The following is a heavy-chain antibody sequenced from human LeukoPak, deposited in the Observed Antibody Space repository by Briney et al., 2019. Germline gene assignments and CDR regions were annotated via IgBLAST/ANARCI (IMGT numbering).Heavy chain of an antibody. V-gene: IGHV3-23*01. CDR1: GFTFSSYA. D-gene: IGHD6-13*01. CDR2: ISGSGGST. CDR3: AKGGGSSIAAAGIGSYYGMDV. Sequence: PGGSLRLSCAASGFTFSSYAMSWVRQAPGKGLEWVSAISGSGGSTYYADSVKGRFTISRDNSKNTPYLQMNSLRAEDTAVYYCAKGGGSSIAAAGIGSYYGMDVWGKGTTVTVSS. J-gene: IGHJ6*04.